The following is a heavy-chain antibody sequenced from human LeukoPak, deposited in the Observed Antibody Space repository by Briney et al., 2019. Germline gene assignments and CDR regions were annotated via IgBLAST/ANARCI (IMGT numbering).Heavy chain of an antibody. Sequence: SETLSLTCTVSGGSISSGSYYWSWIRQPAGKGLEWIGRIYTSGSTNYNPSLKSRVTISVDTSKNQFSLKLSSVTAADTAVYYCARAEWLVKFSYWGQGTLVTVSS. CDR3: ARAEWLVKFSY. CDR1: GGSISSGSYY. J-gene: IGHJ4*02. CDR2: IYTSGST. D-gene: IGHD6-19*01. V-gene: IGHV4-61*02.